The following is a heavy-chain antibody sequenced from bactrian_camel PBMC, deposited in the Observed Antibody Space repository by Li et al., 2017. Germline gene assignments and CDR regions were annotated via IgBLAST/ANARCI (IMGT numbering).Heavy chain of an antibody. D-gene: IGHD6*01. CDR1: RFTYSTST. CDR2: IDTADSKT. CDR3: AAGGRDTPCLRRYGPSWATAGYEYNA. V-gene: IGHV3S63*01. J-gene: IGHJ4*01. Sequence: VQLVESGGGSAQAGGSLRLSCVASRFTYSTSTVGWFRQAPGKEREGVAHIDTADSKTYYADSVKGRFTISQDNAKRTVYLQMNSLKPEDTAMYYCAAGGRDTPCLRRYGPSWATAGYEYNAWGQGTQVTVS.